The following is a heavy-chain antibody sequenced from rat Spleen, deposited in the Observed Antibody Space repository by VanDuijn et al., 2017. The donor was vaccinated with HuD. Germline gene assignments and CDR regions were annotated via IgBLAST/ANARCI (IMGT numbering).Heavy chain of an antibody. CDR2: INYDGDNT. CDR1: GFTFSDYH. J-gene: IGHJ2*01. D-gene: IGHD1-6*01. CDR3: TRDRILRSTGFDY. Sequence: EVQLVESGGGLVKPGGSLKLSCAASGFTFSDYHLAWVRQAPTRGLEWVASINYDGDNTYYRESVKGRFTVSRDNAKSSLYLQMDSLRSEDTATYYCTRDRILRSTGFDYWGQGVMVTVSS. V-gene: IGHV5-20*01.